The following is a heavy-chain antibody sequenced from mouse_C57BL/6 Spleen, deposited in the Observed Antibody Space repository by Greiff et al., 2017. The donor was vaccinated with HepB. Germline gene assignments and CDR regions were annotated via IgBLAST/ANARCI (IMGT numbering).Heavy chain of an antibody. V-gene: IGHV1-69*01. Sequence: VQLQQSGAELVMPGASVKLSCKASGYTFTSYWMHWVKQRPGQGLEWIGEIDPSDSYTNSNQKFKGKSTLTVDTSSSTAYMQLSSLTSEDSAVYDCARPIYYGSSFWFAYWGQGTLVTVSA. CDR3: ARPIYYGSSFWFAY. J-gene: IGHJ3*01. D-gene: IGHD1-1*01. CDR2: IDPSDSYT. CDR1: GYTFTSYW.